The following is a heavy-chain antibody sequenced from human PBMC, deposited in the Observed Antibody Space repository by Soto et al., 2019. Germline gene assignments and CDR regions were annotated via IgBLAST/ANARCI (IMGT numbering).Heavy chain of an antibody. J-gene: IGHJ4*02. CDR3: ARHLGSSGYSVYDY. CDR2: ISHTGST. CDR1: GGSISSSSYY. Sequence: SETLSLTCIVSGGSISSSSYYWGWIRQPPGKGLEWIGSISHTGSTYYNPSLKSRVTISVDTSKNQFSLKVSAVTAADTAVYYCARHLGSSGYSVYDYWGQGTLVTVSS. V-gene: IGHV4-39*01. D-gene: IGHD3-22*01.